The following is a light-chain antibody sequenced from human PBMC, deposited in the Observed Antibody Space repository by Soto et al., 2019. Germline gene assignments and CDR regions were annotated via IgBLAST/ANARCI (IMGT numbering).Light chain of an antibody. CDR3: QQYNDSFPYT. Sequence: AIQMTQSPSSLSASVGDRVTITCRASQGIRNDLDWFQQKPGKAPKLLIYAASNLQSGVPARFSGSGSGTDFTLTVSSLQPDDFATYYCQQYNDSFPYTFGQGTKLEIK. V-gene: IGKV1-6*01. J-gene: IGKJ2*01. CDR2: AAS. CDR1: QGIRND.